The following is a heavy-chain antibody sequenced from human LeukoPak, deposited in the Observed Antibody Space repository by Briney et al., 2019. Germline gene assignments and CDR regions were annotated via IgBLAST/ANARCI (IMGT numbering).Heavy chain of an antibody. J-gene: IGHJ4*02. CDR2: IKQDGSEK. CDR1: GLTFRSYW. V-gene: IGHV3-7*03. D-gene: IGHD3-22*01. Sequence: QSGGSLRLSCAASGLTFRSYWMSWVRQDPGKGLEWVDKIKQDGSEKFYVDSVKGRFTISRDNAKNSLYLQMNSLRAEDTALYYCAKGVSYYYDSSGAFFDYWGQGTLVTVSS. CDR3: AKGVSYYYDSSGAFFDY.